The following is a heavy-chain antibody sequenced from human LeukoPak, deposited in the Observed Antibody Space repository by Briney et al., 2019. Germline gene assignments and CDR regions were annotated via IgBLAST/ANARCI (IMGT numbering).Heavy chain of an antibody. D-gene: IGHD3-10*01. CDR1: GYTFTSHG. J-gene: IGHJ4*02. CDR3: ARVDPYGSGSHFDY. Sequence: ASVKVSCKASGYTFTSHGISWVRQAPGQGLEWMGWISAYNGNTNCAQKLQGRVTMTTDTSTSTAYMELRSLRSDDTAVYYCARVDPYGSGSHFDYWGQGTLVTVSS. CDR2: ISAYNGNT. V-gene: IGHV1-18*01.